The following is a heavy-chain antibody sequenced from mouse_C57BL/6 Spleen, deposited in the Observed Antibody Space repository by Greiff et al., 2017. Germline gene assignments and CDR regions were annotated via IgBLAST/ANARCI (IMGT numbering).Heavy chain of an antibody. Sequence: EVQLQQSGPELVKPGASVKISCKASGYTFTDYYMNWVKQSHGKSLEWIGDINPNNGGTSYNQKFKGKATLTVDKSSSTAYMELRSLTSEDSAVYYCARDTVFDYWGQGTTLTVSS. CDR2: INPNNGGT. J-gene: IGHJ2*01. CDR3: ARDTVFDY. D-gene: IGHD1-1*01. CDR1: GYTFTDYY. V-gene: IGHV1-26*01.